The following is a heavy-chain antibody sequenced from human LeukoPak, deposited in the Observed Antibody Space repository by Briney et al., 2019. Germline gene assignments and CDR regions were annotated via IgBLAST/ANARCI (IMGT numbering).Heavy chain of an antibody. J-gene: IGHJ4*02. CDR1: GYTFTGYY. V-gene: IGHV1-2*06. CDR3: ARAGFRGNWGIVY. D-gene: IGHD7-27*01. Sequence: ASVKVSCKASGYTFTGYYMHWVRQAPGQGLEWMGRINPNSGGTNYAQKFQGRVTMTRDTSISTAYMELSRLRPDDTAVYYCARAGFRGNWGIVYWGQGTLVTVSS. CDR2: INPNSGGT.